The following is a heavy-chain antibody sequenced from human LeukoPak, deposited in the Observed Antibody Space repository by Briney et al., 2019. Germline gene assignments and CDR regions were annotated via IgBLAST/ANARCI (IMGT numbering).Heavy chain of an antibody. J-gene: IGHJ4*02. D-gene: IGHD6-19*01. CDR3: AKDRTPTSSGWYDY. CDR2: ISSSGSTI. V-gene: IGHV3-48*03. CDR1: GFTFSSYE. Sequence: PGGSLRLSCVVSGFTFSSYEMNWVRQAPGKGLEWVSYISSSGSTIYDADSARGRFTIPRDNAKNSLYLQMNSLRAEDMALYYCAKDRTPTSSGWYDYWGQGTLVTVSS.